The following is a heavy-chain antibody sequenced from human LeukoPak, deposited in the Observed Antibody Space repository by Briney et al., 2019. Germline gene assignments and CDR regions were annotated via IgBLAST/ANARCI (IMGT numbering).Heavy chain of an antibody. Sequence: GGSLRLSCTASGFTFGDYAMSWVRQAPGKGLEWVGFIRSKAYGGTTEYAASVKGRFTISRDDSKNIAYLQMNSLKTEDTAVYYCTREYGDQDWGQGTLVTVSS. CDR2: IRSKAYGGTT. V-gene: IGHV3-49*04. CDR3: TREYGDQD. J-gene: IGHJ4*02. D-gene: IGHD4-17*01. CDR1: GFTFGDYA.